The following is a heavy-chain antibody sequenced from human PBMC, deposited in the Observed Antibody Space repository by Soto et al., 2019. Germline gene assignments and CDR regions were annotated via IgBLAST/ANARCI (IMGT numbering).Heavy chain of an antibody. J-gene: IGHJ6*02. D-gene: IGHD2-21*02. CDR1: GLSLRTTGVG. CDR3: VQSRCGGDCLQIYSSPSYYGLAV. V-gene: IGHV2-5*02. CDR2: LYWDDDK. Sequence: QITLKESGPTLVKPTQTLTLTCTFSGLSLRTTGVGVGWVRQPPGKALEWLALLYWDDDKRYSPSLKSRLTITKDTSEKQVVLTMTNMATVDTATYYCVQSRCGGDCLQIYSSPSYYGLAVWGQGTTVTVSS.